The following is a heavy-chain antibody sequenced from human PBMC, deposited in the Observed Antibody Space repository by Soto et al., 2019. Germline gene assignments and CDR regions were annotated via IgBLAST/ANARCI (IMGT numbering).Heavy chain of an antibody. D-gene: IGHD3-22*01. CDR1: GFSLSTSGVG. CDR2: IYWDDDK. V-gene: IGHV2-5*05. CDR3: AHFLYYYDSSGPTLGFDP. J-gene: IGHJ5*02. Sequence: SGPTLVNPTQTLTLTCTFSGFSLSTSGVGVGWIRQPPGKALEWLALIYWDDDKRYGPSLKSRLTITKDTSKNQVVLTMTNMDPVDTATYYCAHFLYYYDSSGPTLGFDPWGQGTLVTVSS.